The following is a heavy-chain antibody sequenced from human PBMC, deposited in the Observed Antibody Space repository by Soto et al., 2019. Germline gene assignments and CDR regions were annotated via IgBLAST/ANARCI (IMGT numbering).Heavy chain of an antibody. J-gene: IGHJ5*02. CDR3: ARVNCSSTSCYKRANWFDP. V-gene: IGHV4-59*01. CDR1: GGSISSYY. CDR2: IYYSGST. Sequence: PSETLSLTCTVSGGSISSYYWSWIRQPPGKGLEWIGYIYYSGSTNYNPSLKSRVTISVDTSKNQFSLKLSSVTAADTAVYYCARVNCSSTSCYKRANWFDPWGQGTLVTVSS. D-gene: IGHD2-2*02.